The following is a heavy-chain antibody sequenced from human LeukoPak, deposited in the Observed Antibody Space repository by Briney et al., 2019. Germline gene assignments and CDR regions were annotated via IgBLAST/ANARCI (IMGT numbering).Heavy chain of an antibody. Sequence: SETLSLTCAVYGGSFSGYYWSWIRQPPGKGLEWIGEINHSGSTNYNPSLKSRVTISVDTSKNQFSLKLSSVTAADTAVYYCARVNSSWYYFDYWGQETLVTVSS. V-gene: IGHV4-34*01. CDR3: ARVNSSWYYFDY. CDR1: GGSFSGYY. CDR2: INHSGST. D-gene: IGHD6-13*01. J-gene: IGHJ4*02.